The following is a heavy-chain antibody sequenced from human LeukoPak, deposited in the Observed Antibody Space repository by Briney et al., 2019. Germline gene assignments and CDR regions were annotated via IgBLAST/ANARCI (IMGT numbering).Heavy chain of an antibody. Sequence: ASVKVSRKASGYTFTGYYMHWVRQAPGQGLEWMGWINPNSGGTNYAQKFQGRVTMTRDTSISTAYMELSRLRSDDTAVYYCARDWGQYYYGSGSYYKYYYFDYWGQGTLVTVSS. CDR3: ARDWGQYYYGSGSYYKYYYFDY. V-gene: IGHV1-2*02. J-gene: IGHJ4*02. CDR2: INPNSGGT. D-gene: IGHD3-10*01. CDR1: GYTFTGYY.